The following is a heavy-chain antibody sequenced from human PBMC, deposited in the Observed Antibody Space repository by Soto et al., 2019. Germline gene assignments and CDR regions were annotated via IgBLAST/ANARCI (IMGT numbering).Heavy chain of an antibody. CDR3: ARNMDYYYGRGSGNGHGV. Sequence: QVRLMQSGAEVKEPGDSVRVSCEASGYTFTAYHIHWVRQAPGQGLEWMGWINPKFGDTGYAQDFPGRVSMTSDMSISTVYMELSRLTSDDTAIYYCARNMDYYYGRGSGNGHGVWGQGTTVTVFS. CDR2: INPKFGDT. CDR1: GYTFTAYH. V-gene: IGHV1-2*02. J-gene: IGHJ6*02. D-gene: IGHD3-10*02.